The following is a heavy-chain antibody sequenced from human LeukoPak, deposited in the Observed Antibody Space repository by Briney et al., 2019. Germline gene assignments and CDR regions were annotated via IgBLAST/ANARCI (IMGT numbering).Heavy chain of an antibody. D-gene: IGHD3-3*01. V-gene: IGHV4-59*08. J-gene: IGHJ4*02. CDR2: IYYSGST. CDR1: GGSISSYY. CDR3: AAQRFLEWQVDY. Sequence: SETLSLTCTVSGGSISSYYWSWIRQPPGKVLEWIGYIYYSGSTNYNPSLKSRVTISVDTSKNQFSLKLSSATAADTAVYYCAAQRFLEWQVDYWGQGTLVTVSS.